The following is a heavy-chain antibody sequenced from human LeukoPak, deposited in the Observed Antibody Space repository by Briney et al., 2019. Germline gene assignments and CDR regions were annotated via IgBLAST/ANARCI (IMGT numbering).Heavy chain of an antibody. CDR1: GFTFSSHS. Sequence: GGSLRLSCAASGFTFSSHSMNWVRQAPGQGLEWVSYISSSSSTIYYADSVKGRFTISRDNAKNSLYLQMNSLRAEDTAVYYCARGAYYYEDWGQGTLVTVSS. V-gene: IGHV3-48*01. CDR3: ARGAYYYED. D-gene: IGHD3-22*01. J-gene: IGHJ4*02. CDR2: ISSSSSTI.